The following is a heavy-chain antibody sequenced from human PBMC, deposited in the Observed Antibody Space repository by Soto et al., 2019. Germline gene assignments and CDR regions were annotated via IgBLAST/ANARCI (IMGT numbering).Heavy chain of an antibody. Sequence: PGGSLRLSCAASGFTVSSNYMSWVRQAPGKGLEWVSVIYSGGTTYYADSVKGRFTISRDNSKNTLYLQMNSLRAEDTAVYYCARGYDFWSGYYYPYGMDVWGQGTTVTVSS. V-gene: IGHV3-66*01. CDR3: ARGYDFWSGYYYPYGMDV. J-gene: IGHJ6*02. CDR1: GFTVSSNY. D-gene: IGHD3-3*01. CDR2: IYSGGTT.